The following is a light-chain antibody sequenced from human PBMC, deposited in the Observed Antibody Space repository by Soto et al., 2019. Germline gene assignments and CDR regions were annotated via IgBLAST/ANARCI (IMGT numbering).Light chain of an antibody. J-gene: IGLJ1*01. CDR1: SSDVGGYNY. CDR3: SSYAGSIGGV. CDR2: EVS. Sequence: QSVLTQPPSASGSPGQSVTISCSGTSSDVGGYNYVSWYQQHPGKAPKLMIYEVSKRPSGVPDRFSGSKSGNTASLTVSGLQAEDEADYYCSSYAGSIGGVFGTGTKVTVL. V-gene: IGLV2-8*01.